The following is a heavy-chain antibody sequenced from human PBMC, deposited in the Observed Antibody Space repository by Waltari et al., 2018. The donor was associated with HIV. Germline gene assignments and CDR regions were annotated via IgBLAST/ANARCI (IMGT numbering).Heavy chain of an antibody. CDR3: ATVGGGTRDF. CDR2: LRSKTDVWTA. D-gene: IGHD1-26*01. Sequence: EVQLVESGGGLVKPGGTLRLSCAVSGFTLSDAWMSWVRQAPGERRGWIGRLRSKTDVWTADYAGAVKGRFAMSGDDWKNILYLEMGSLRPEDTGVYYCATVGGGTRDFWGQGTLVTVSS. CDR1: GFTLSDAW. J-gene: IGHJ1*01. V-gene: IGHV3-15*01.